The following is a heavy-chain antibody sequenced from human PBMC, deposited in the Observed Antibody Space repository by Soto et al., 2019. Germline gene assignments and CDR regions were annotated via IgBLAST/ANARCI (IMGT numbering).Heavy chain of an antibody. D-gene: IGHD3-22*01. CDR2: IIPIFGTA. CDR3: ARSNYYDRNWFDP. CDR1: GGTFSSYA. Sequence: SVKDSCKASGGTFSSYAISWVRQAPGQGLEWMGGIIPIFGTANYAQKFQGRVTITADESTSTAYMELSSLRSEDTAVYYCARSNYYDRNWFDPWGQGTLVTVYS. V-gene: IGHV1-69*13. J-gene: IGHJ5*02.